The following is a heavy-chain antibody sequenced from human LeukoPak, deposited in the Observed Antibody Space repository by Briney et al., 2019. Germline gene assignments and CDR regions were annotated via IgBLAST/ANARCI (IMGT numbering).Heavy chain of an antibody. CDR3: ARDSRQEGIAVAGGDAFDI. D-gene: IGHD6-19*01. J-gene: IGHJ3*02. CDR1: GGTFSSYA. Sequence: SVKVSCKASGGTFSSYAISWVRQAPGQGLDWLGGIIPIFGTANYPQKFQGRVTITTDESTSTAYMELSSLRSEDTAVYYCARDSRQEGIAVAGGDAFDIWGQGTMVTVSS. V-gene: IGHV1-69*05. CDR2: IIPIFGTA.